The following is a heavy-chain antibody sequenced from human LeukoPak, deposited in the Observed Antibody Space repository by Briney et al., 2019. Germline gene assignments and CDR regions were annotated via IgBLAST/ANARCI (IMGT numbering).Heavy chain of an antibody. CDR2: IRYDGSNK. J-gene: IGHJ4*02. Sequence: PGRSLRLSCAASEFTFSNYVMQWVRQAPGKGLEWVAFIRYDGSNKYYADSVKGRFTISRDNAKNSLYLQMNSLRAEDTAVYYCARSRRYSSGCHDYWGQGTLVTVSS. CDR1: EFTFSNYV. D-gene: IGHD6-19*01. CDR3: ARSRRYSSGCHDY. V-gene: IGHV3-33*08.